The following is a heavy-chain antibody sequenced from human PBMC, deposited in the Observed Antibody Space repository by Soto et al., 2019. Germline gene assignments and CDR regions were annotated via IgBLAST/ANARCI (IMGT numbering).Heavy chain of an antibody. CDR3: AKKSSGNSYFYFDY. V-gene: IGHV3-48*01. Sequence: GSLRLSCAASGFTFSSYSMNWVRQAPGKGLEWVSYISSSSSTIYYADSVKGRFTISRDNAKNSLYLQMNSLRAEDTAVYYCAKKSSGNSYFYFDYWGQGALVTVSS. CDR1: GFTFSSYS. J-gene: IGHJ4*02. D-gene: IGHD1-26*01. CDR2: ISSSSSTI.